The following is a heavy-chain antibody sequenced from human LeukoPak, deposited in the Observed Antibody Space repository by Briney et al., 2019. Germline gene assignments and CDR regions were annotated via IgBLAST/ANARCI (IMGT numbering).Heavy chain of an antibody. D-gene: IGHD4-17*01. Sequence: SQTLSLTCTVSGGSISSGDYYWSWIRQPPGKGLEWSGYIYYSGSTYYNPSLKSRVTISVDTSKNQFSLKLSSVTAADTAVYYCARDSYYGDYPDAFDIWGQGTMVTVSS. V-gene: IGHV4-30-4*08. J-gene: IGHJ3*02. CDR3: ARDSYYGDYPDAFDI. CDR1: GGSISSGDYY. CDR2: IYYSGST.